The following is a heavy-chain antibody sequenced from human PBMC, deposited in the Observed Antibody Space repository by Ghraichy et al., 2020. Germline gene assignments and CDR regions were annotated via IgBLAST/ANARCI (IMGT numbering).Heavy chain of an antibody. CDR1: GFTFSSYA. D-gene: IGHD5-24*01. Sequence: GGSLRLSCAASGFTFSSYAMSWVRQAPGKGLEWVSAITVSGGRTYYADSVEGRFTISRDNSKNTLYLQINSLRAEDTGVYNCAKDEMTAINTNSYYYYMDVWGKGTTVTVSS. J-gene: IGHJ6*03. CDR2: ITVSGGRT. V-gene: IGHV3-23*01. CDR3: AKDEMTAINTNSYYYYMDV.